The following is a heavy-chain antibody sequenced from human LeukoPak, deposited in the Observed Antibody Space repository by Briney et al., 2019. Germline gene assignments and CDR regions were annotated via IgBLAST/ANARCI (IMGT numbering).Heavy chain of an antibody. CDR2: IIPIFGIA. CDR3: ARDPQSYSYGSYYFDY. CDR1: GGTFSSYA. Sequence: SVKVSCKASGGTFSSYAISWVRQAPGQGLEWMGRIIPIFGIANYAQKFQGRVTITADKSTSTAYMELSSLRSEDTAVYYCARDPQSYSYGSYYFDYWGQGTLVTVSS. D-gene: IGHD5-18*01. J-gene: IGHJ4*02. V-gene: IGHV1-69*04.